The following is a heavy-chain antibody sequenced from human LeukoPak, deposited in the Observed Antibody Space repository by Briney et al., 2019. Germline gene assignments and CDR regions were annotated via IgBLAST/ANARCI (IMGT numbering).Heavy chain of an antibody. J-gene: IGHJ4*02. CDR2: ISSSAGTI. Sequence: GGSLRLSCAAPGFTFSSYEMNWVRQAPGKGLEWVSYISSSAGTIYYTDSVKGRFTISRDNAKNSLYLQMNSLRAEDTAVYYCAREASSGDLEYWGQGTLVTVSS. D-gene: IGHD4-17*01. CDR1: GFTFSSYE. CDR3: AREASSGDLEY. V-gene: IGHV3-48*03.